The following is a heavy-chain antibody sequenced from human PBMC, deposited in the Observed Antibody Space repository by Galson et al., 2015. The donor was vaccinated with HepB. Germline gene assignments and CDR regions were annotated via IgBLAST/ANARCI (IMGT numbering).Heavy chain of an antibody. CDR3: ARDGGSGMVDY. D-gene: IGHD3-3*01. V-gene: IGHV3-11*05. CDR1: GFTFSDYY. Sequence: SLRLSCAASGFTFSDYYMSWIRQAPGKGLEWVSYISSSSSSYTSYADSVKGRFTISRDNAKNSLYLQMNSLRAEDTAVYYCARDGGSGMVDYWGQGTLVTVSS. J-gene: IGHJ4*02. CDR2: ISSSSSSYT.